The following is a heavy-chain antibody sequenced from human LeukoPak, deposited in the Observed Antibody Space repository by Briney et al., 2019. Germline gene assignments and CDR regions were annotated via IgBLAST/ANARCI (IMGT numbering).Heavy chain of an antibody. D-gene: IGHD2-2*01. V-gene: IGHV1-69*05. Sequence: ASVKVSCKASGGTFSSYAISWVRQAPGQGLEWMGRIIPIFGTANYAKKFQGRVTITTDESTSTAYMELSSLRSEDTAVYYCATLYCSSTSCYDYWGQGTLVTVSS. CDR2: IIPIFGTA. CDR1: GGTFSSYA. J-gene: IGHJ4*02. CDR3: ATLYCSSTSCYDY.